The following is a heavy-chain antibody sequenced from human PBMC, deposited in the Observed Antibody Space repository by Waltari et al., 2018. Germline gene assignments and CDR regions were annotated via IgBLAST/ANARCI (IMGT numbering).Heavy chain of an antibody. Sequence: QITLKESGPTLVKPTQTLTLTCTFSGFSLSTSGVGVGWIRQPPGKALEWLALIYWNDDKRYSPSLKSWLTITKDTSKNQVVLPTTNMDPVDTATYYCAHRLRYCSGGSCYEGWFDPWVQGTLVTVSS. D-gene: IGHD2-15*01. J-gene: IGHJ5*02. CDR1: GFSLSTSGVG. CDR3: AHRLRYCSGGSCYEGWFDP. V-gene: IGHV2-5*01. CDR2: IYWNDDK.